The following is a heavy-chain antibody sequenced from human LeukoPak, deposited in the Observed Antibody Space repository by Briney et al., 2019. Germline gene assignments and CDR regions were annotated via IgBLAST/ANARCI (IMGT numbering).Heavy chain of an antibody. CDR1: GGSFSGYY. Sequence: SETLSLTCAFYGGSFSGYYWSWIRQPPGKGLEWIGEINHSGSTNYNPSLKSRVTISVDTSKNQFSLKLSSVTAADTAVYYCARESGYRSVWGQGTLVTVSS. D-gene: IGHD5-12*01. V-gene: IGHV4-34*01. J-gene: IGHJ4*02. CDR3: ARESGYRSV. CDR2: INHSGST.